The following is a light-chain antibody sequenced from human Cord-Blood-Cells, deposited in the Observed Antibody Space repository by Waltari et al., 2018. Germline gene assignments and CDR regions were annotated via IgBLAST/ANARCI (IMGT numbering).Light chain of an antibody. V-gene: IGLV2-23*01. Sequence: QSALTQPAPVSGSPGQSITISCTGTSSDVGSYNLVSWYQQHPGKAPKLMIYEGSKRPLGVSKRFPGPKSGHTAPLTNSGVQAEEQADYYCCSYAGSSTWVFGGGTKLTVL. CDR2: EGS. CDR3: CSYAGSSTWV. CDR1: SSDVGSYNL. J-gene: IGLJ3*02.